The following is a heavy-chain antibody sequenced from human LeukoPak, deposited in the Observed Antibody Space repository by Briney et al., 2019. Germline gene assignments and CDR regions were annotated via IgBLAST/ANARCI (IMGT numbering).Heavy chain of an antibody. Sequence: GGSLRLSCAASGFTFSSYAMSWVRQAPGKGLEWVSAISGSGGSTYYADSVKGRFTISRDNSKNTLYLQMNSLRAEDTAVYYCAKGGTGSSIPGSRYYGMDVWGQGTTVTVSS. V-gene: IGHV3-23*01. J-gene: IGHJ6*02. CDR3: AKGGTGSSIPGSRYYGMDV. CDR2: ISGSGGST. D-gene: IGHD6-6*01. CDR1: GFTFSSYA.